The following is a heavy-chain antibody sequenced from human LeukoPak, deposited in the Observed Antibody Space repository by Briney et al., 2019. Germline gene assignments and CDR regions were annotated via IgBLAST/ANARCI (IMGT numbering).Heavy chain of an antibody. Sequence: QPGGSLRLSCAASGFTFSSYAMSWVRQAPGKGLEWVSAISGSGGSTYYADSVKGRFTISRDNSKNTVYLQMDSLRAEDTAVYFCARGQNIFYYDSSGYVFDSWGQGTLVTVSS. CDR1: GFTFSSYA. CDR2: ISGSGGST. D-gene: IGHD3-22*01. V-gene: IGHV3-23*01. J-gene: IGHJ4*02. CDR3: ARGQNIFYYDSSGYVFDS.